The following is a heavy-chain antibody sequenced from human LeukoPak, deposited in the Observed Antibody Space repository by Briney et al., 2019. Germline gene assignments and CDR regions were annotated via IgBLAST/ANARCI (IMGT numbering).Heavy chain of an antibody. CDR2: IYYSGST. Sequence: PSETLSLTCTVSGGSISSYYWSWLRQPPGKGLEWIGYIYYSGSTNYNPSLKSRVTISVDTSKNQFSLKLSSVTAADTAVYYCARRKTGRVIAAAGRSGAFDIWGQGTMVTVSS. V-gene: IGHV4-59*01. J-gene: IGHJ3*02. D-gene: IGHD6-13*01. CDR1: GGSISSYY. CDR3: ARRKTGRVIAAAGRSGAFDI.